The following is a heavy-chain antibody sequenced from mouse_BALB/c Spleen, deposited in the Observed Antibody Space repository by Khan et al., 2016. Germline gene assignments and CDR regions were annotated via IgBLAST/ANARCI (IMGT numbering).Heavy chain of an antibody. CDR2: ISYSGST. Sequence: EVQLQESGPGLVKPSQSLSLTCTVTGYSITSDYAWNWLRQFPGNKLEWMGYISYSGSTSYNPSLKSRVSITRDTSKNQVFLQLNSVTTEDTATYCGARSFGYRGFAYWGQGTLVTVSA. CDR1: GYSITSDYA. D-gene: IGHD2-2*01. V-gene: IGHV3-2*02. J-gene: IGHJ3*01. CDR3: ARSFGYRGFAY.